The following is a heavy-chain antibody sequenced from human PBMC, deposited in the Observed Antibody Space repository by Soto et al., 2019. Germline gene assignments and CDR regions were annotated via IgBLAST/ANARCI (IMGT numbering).Heavy chain of an antibody. J-gene: IGHJ4*02. V-gene: IGHV5-10-1*01. CDR1: GYSFAGYW. D-gene: IGHD3-22*01. Sequence: LGESLKISCKGSGYSFAGYWITWVRQKPGKGLEWMGRIDPSDSQTYYSPSFRGHVTISVTKSITTVFLQWSSLRASDTAMYYCARQIYDSDTGPNFQYYFDSWRQRTPVTVSS. CDR3: ARQIYDSDTGPNFQYYFDS. CDR2: IDPSDSQT.